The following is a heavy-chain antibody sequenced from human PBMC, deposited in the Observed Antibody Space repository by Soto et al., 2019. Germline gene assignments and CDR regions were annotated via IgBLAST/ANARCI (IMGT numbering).Heavy chain of an antibody. D-gene: IGHD4-4*01. Sequence: GESLKISCKGYGYSFTSNWIGWVRQMPGKGLEWMGVIYPGDSDTRYSPSFQGQVTISADNSISTAYLQWSSLEASDTAMYYCARHEQFYYYYYGMDVWGQGTAVTVSS. CDR3: ARHEQFYYYYYGMDV. J-gene: IGHJ6*02. CDR1: GYSFTSNW. CDR2: IYPGDSDT. V-gene: IGHV5-51*01.